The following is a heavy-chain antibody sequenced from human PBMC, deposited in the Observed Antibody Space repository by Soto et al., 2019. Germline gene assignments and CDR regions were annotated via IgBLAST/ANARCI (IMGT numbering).Heavy chain of an antibody. Sequence: SETLSLTCTVSGGSISSGDYYWSWIRQPPGKGLEWIGYIYYSGSTYYNPSLKSRVTISVDTSKNQFSLKLSSVTAADTAVYYCARATDSSGYSLAFDYWGQGTLVTVS. CDR3: ARATDSSGYSLAFDY. D-gene: IGHD3-22*01. V-gene: IGHV4-30-4*01. CDR1: GGSISSGDYY. J-gene: IGHJ4*02. CDR2: IYYSGST.